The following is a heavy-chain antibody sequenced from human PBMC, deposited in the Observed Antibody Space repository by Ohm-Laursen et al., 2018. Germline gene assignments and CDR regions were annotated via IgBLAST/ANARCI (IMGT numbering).Heavy chain of an antibody. CDR3: AMVDY. D-gene: IGHD5-24*01. J-gene: IGHJ4*02. Sequence: SLRLSCAASGFTFADYAMHWVRQAPGKGLEWVSGISWNSGSIGYADSVKGRFTISRDNAKNSLYLQMDSLRAEDTALYYCAMVDYWGQGTLVTVSS. CDR1: GFTFADYA. V-gene: IGHV3-9*01. CDR2: ISWNSGSI.